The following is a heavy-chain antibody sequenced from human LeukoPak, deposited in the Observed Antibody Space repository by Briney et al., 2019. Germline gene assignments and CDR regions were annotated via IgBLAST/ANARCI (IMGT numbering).Heavy chain of an antibody. CDR3: ARVGRATFGVVIIDYYHMDV. D-gene: IGHD3-3*01. CDR2: IKQDGSEK. J-gene: IGHJ6*03. CDR1: GFTFSSYW. V-gene: IGHV3-7*01. Sequence: GGSLRLSCAASGFTFSSYWMSWVRQAPGKGLEWVANIKQDGSEKYYVDSVKGRFTISRDNAKNSLYLQMNSLRAEDTAVYYCARVGRATFGVVIIDYYHMDVWGKGTTVTVSS.